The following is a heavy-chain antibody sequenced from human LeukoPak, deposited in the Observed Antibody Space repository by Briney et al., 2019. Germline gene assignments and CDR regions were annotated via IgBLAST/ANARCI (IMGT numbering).Heavy chain of an antibody. CDR3: ARVGQRYCSSTSCKLNYFDY. Sequence: GASVKVSCKASGYTFTGYYMHWVRQAPGQGLEWMGWINPNSGGTNYAQKFQGRVTMTRDTSISTAYMELSRLRSDDTAVYYCARVGQRYCSSTSCKLNYFDYWGQGTLVTVSS. D-gene: IGHD2-2*01. CDR2: INPNSGGT. CDR1: GYTFTGYY. V-gene: IGHV1-2*02. J-gene: IGHJ4*02.